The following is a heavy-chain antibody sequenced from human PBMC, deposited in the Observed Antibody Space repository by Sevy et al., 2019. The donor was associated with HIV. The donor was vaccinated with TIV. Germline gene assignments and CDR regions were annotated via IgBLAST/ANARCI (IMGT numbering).Heavy chain of an antibody. CDR1: GFTVSSNY. Sequence: GGSLRLSCAASGFTVSSNYMSWVRQAPGKGLEWVSVIYSGGSTYYADSVKGRFTISRDNSKNTLYLQMNILRAEDTAVYYCARGLGAGHYYDSSGYYSDDAFDIWGQGTMVTVSS. V-gene: IGHV3-53*01. CDR3: ARGLGAGHYYDSSGYYSDDAFDI. D-gene: IGHD3-22*01. J-gene: IGHJ3*02. CDR2: IYSGGST.